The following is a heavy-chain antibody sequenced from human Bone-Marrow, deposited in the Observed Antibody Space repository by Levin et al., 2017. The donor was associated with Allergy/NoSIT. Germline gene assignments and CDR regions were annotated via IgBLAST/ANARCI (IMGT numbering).Heavy chain of an antibody. V-gene: IGHV4-59*02. CDR1: GGSVRRKY. J-gene: IGHJ6*02. D-gene: IGHD2-15*01. Sequence: KASETLSLTCDVSGGSVRRKYWSWLRQAPGKGLEWLAYIFDSGKTTYNPSLKSRLSISVDTSKNQISFQLTSVTFADTAVYYCSRGGGVGESPGQYYYFMDVWGHGTTVSVSS. CDR2: IFDSGKT. CDR3: SRGGGVGESPGQYYYFMDV.